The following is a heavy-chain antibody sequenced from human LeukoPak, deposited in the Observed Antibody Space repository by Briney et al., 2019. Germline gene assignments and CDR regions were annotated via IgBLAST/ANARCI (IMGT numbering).Heavy chain of an antibody. J-gene: IGHJ6*02. CDR1: GFTFSSYA. CDR2: ISGSGGST. D-gene: IGHD3-10*01. Sequence: GGSLRLSCAASGFTFSSYAMSWVRQAPGKGLEWVSAISGSGGSTYYADSVKGRFTISRDNSKNTLYLQMNSLRAEDTAVYYCAKGHPGGYYYYYYGMDVWGQGTTVTVSS. CDR3: AKGHPGGYYYYYYGMDV. V-gene: IGHV3-23*01.